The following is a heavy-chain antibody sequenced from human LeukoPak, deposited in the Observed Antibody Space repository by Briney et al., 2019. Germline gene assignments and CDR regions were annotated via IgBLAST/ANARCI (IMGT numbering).Heavy chain of an antibody. CDR3: ARVPTTIGWYYFDY. CDR1: GGSITSYY. J-gene: IGHJ4*02. CDR2: VYYSGST. Sequence: SETLSLTCTVSGGSITSYYWSWIRQPPGKGLEWIGYVYYSGSTNYNPSLNSRVTISADTSKNQFSLRLSSVTTADTAVYYCARVPTTIGWYYFDYWGQGTLVTVSS. V-gene: IGHV4-59*01. D-gene: IGHD6-19*01.